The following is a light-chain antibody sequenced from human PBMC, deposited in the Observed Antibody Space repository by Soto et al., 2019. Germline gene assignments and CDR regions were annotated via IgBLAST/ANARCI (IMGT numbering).Light chain of an antibody. CDR1: QSVSSY. Sequence: EIVLTQSPATLSLSPGERATLSCRASQSVSSYLAWYQQKPGQAPRLLIYDASNRAAGIPARFNGSGSGTDFTLTISSLEPEDFAVYYCQQRSNWPPGGLTFGGGTKVEIK. CDR2: DAS. V-gene: IGKV3-11*01. J-gene: IGKJ4*01. CDR3: QQRSNWPPGGLT.